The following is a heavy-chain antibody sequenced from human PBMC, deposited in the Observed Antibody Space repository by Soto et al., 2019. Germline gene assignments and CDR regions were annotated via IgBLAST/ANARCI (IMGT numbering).Heavy chain of an antibody. D-gene: IGHD5-12*01. CDR3: ASQPNSGYDSFPSYYYGMDV. Sequence: PSETLSLTCTVSGGSISSSSYYWGWIRQPPGKGLEWIGSIYYSGSTYYNPSLKSRVTISVDTSKNQFSLKLSSVTAADTAVYYCASQPNSGYDSFPSYYYGMDVWGQGTTVTVSS. V-gene: IGHV4-39*01. J-gene: IGHJ6*02. CDR2: IYYSGST. CDR1: GGSISSSSYY.